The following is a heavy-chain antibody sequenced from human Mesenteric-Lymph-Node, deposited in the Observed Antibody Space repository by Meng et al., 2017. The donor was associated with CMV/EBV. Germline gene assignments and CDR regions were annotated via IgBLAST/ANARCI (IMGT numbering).Heavy chain of an antibody. D-gene: IGHD2-2*01. CDR3: ARGPRKGYCSSTSCYPARYYYGMDV. Sequence: WNWVRQPPGKGLEWIGEIYDTGSTNYNPSLKSRVTISVDKSKNQFSLALSSVTAADTAMYYCARGPRKGYCSSTSCYPARYYYGMDVWGQGTTVTVSS. CDR2: IYDTGST. J-gene: IGHJ6*02. V-gene: IGHV4-4*02.